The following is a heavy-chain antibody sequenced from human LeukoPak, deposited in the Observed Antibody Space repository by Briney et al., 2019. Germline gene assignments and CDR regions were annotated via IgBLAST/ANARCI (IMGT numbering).Heavy chain of an antibody. CDR2: ISASGGKT. CDR3: AKRISSREGGDRLDY. D-gene: IGHD2/OR15-2a*01. CDR1: GLTFNNYA. Sequence: GGSLRLSCAASGLTFNNYAMSWVRQAPGKGPEWVSDISASGGKTYDADSVKGRFTISRDNSKNTLYLQMNSLRAGDTAEYYCAKRISSREGGDRLDYWGQGTLVTVSS. V-gene: IGHV3-23*01. J-gene: IGHJ4*02.